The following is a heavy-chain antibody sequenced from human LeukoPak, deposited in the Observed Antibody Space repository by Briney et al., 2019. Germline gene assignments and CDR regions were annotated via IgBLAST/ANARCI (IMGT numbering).Heavy chain of an antibody. Sequence: ASVKVSCKASGYTFTSYAMHWVRQAPGQRLEWMGWINAGNGNTKYSQKFQGRVTITRDTSASTAYMELSSLRSEDTAVYYCARAPPMVRGVIKGDNWFGPWGQGTLVTVSS. CDR2: INAGNGNT. V-gene: IGHV1-3*01. CDR3: ARAPPMVRGVIKGDNWFGP. J-gene: IGHJ5*02. CDR1: GYTFTSYA. D-gene: IGHD3-10*01.